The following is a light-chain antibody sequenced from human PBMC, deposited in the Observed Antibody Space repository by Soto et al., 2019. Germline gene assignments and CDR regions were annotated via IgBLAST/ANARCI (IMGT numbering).Light chain of an antibody. Sequence: DIQMTQSPSSLSASVGDRVTITCRASQDIRDYLVWYQQRPGKVPTLLIYAASTLQSGVPSRFSGSGYGTEVTLTISSLQSEDVASYYCQKYGSAPYTFGPGTKVDLK. J-gene: IGKJ3*01. CDR3: QKYGSAPYT. V-gene: IGKV1-27*01. CDR2: AAS. CDR1: QDIRDY.